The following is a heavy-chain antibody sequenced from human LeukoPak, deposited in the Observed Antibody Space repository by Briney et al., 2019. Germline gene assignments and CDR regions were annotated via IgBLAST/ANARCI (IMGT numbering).Heavy chain of an antibody. V-gene: IGHV3-30*04. CDR2: ISYDGGNK. J-gene: IGHJ4*02. CDR1: GFTIRSFA. D-gene: IGHD3-9*01. CDR3: GRAPGDVLTGYYLDH. Sequence: GGSLRLSCAASGFTIRSFAMHWVRQAPGKGLERAAVISYDGGNKYYADSVEGRFTISRDNSKNTLYLQMNSLRAEDTAVYYCGRAPGDVLTGYYLDHWGQGSLVTVSS.